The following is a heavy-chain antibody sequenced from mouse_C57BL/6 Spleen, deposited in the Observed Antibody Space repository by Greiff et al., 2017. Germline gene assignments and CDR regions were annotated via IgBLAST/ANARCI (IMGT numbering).Heavy chain of an antibody. V-gene: IGHV1-64*01. D-gene: IGHD1-1*01. J-gene: IGHJ4*01. CDR3: SRSGLRYYYAMDY. CDR1: GYTFTSYW. CDR2: IHPNSGST. Sequence: QVQLQQPGAELVKPGASVKLSCKASGYTFTSYWMHWVKQRPGQGLEWIGMIHPNSGSTNYNEKLKSKATLTEDKSSSTAYMQLSSLPSEDSSVYYCSRSGLRYYYAMDYWGQGTSVTVAS.